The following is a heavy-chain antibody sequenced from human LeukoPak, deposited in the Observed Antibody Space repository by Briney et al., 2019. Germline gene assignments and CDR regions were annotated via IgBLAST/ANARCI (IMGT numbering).Heavy chain of an antibody. D-gene: IGHD3-22*01. CDR2: IYYSGST. CDR1: GGSISSYY. V-gene: IGHV4-59*01. CDR3: ARGSDYYDSSGLNWFDP. J-gene: IGHJ5*02. Sequence: TSETLSLTCTVSGGSISSYYWSWIRQPPGKGLEWIGYIYYSGSTNYNPSLKSRVTISVDTSKNQFSLKLSSVTAADTAVYYCARGSDYYDSSGLNWFDPWGQGTLVTVSS.